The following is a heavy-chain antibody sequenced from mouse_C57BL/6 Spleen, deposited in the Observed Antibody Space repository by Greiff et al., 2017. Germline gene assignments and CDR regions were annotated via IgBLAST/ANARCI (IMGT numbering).Heavy chain of an antibody. D-gene: IGHD1-1*01. CDR3: ARNYYGSSYEGVGWYFDV. CDR2: IDPNSGGT. V-gene: IGHV1-72*01. Sequence: QVQLQQPWSELVKPGASVKLSCKASGYTFTSYWMHWVKQRPGRGLEWIGRIDPNSGGTKYNEKFKSKATLTVDKPSSTAYMQLSSLTSEDSAVYYCARNYYGSSYEGVGWYFDVWGTGTTVTVSS. CDR1: GYTFTSYW. J-gene: IGHJ1*03.